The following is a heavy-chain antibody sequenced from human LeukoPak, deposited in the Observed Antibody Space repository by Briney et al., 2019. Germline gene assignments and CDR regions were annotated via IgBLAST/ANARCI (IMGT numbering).Heavy chain of an antibody. CDR2: IYYIGST. J-gene: IGHJ4*02. D-gene: IGHD6-19*01. V-gene: IGHV4-61*01. CDR1: GGSVSSGSYY. CDR3: ASMLYSSGWYYFDY. Sequence: PSETLSLTCTVSGGSVSSGSYYWSWIRQPPGKGLEWIGYIYYIGSTNYNPSLKSRVTISVDPSKNQFSLKLSSVTAADTAVYYCASMLYSSGWYYFDYWGQGTLVTVSS.